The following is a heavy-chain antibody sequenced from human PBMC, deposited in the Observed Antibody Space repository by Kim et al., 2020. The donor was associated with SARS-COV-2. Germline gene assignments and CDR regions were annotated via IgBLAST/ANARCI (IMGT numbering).Heavy chain of an antibody. CDR3: TRDRAGARDY. J-gene: IGHJ4*02. V-gene: IGHV3-72*01. D-gene: IGHD3-10*01. CDR2: IRDRASSYST. CDR1: GFIFSDHY. Sequence: GGSLRLSCVASGFIFSDHYMDWVRQAPGKGLEWIGRIRDRASSYSTEYAATVKGRFTISRDDSKNSLYLQLNSLKTADTAVYFCTRDRAGARDYWGQGTLVTVSS.